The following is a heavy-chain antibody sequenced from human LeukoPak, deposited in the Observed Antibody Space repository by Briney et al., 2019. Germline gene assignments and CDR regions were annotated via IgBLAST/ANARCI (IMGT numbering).Heavy chain of an antibody. D-gene: IGHD6-19*01. CDR2: ISSSGSTI. CDR1: GFTFSSYE. CDR3: ARYTAVAGTYDAFDI. J-gene: IGHJ3*02. Sequence: GGSLRLSCAASGFTFSSYEMNWVRQAPGKGLEWVSYISSSGSTICYADSVKGRFTISKDNAKNSLYLQMNSLRAEDTAVYYCARYTAVAGTYDAFDIWGQGTMVTVSS. V-gene: IGHV3-48*03.